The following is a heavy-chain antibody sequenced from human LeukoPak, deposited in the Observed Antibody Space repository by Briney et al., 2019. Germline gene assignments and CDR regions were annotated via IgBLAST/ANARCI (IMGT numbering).Heavy chain of an antibody. V-gene: IGHV3-11*01. CDR2: TSSSGSTR. CDR1: GFTFSDYY. J-gene: IGHJ5*02. Sequence: GGSLRLSCTASGFTFSDYYMTWIRQAPGKGLEWVSSTSSSGSTRYYADSVKGRFTVSRDNAKNSLYLQMNSLTADDTAVYYCARAGASRDYYGSGSYRFDPWGQGTLVTVSS. D-gene: IGHD3-10*01. CDR3: ARAGASRDYYGSGSYRFDP.